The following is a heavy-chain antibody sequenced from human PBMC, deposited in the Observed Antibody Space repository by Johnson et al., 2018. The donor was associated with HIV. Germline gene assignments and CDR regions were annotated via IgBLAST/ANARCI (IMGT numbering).Heavy chain of an antibody. CDR1: GFTFDDYG. CDR2: IRSKGYGGTT. J-gene: IGHJ3*02. Sequence: VQLVESGGGLLQPGGSLRLSCAASGFTFDDYGMSWVRQAPGKGLEWVGFIRSKGYGGTTEYAASVKGRFTISRDNSKNTLYLQMNSLRAEDTAVYYCARAELGAQTLDAFDIWGQGTVVTVSS. CDR3: ARAELGAQTLDAFDI. D-gene: IGHD1-26*01. V-gene: IGHV3-49*04.